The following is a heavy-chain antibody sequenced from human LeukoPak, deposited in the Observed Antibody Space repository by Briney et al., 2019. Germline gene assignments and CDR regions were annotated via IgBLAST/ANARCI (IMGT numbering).Heavy chain of an antibody. D-gene: IGHD4-17*01. CDR1: GGSISSGSHY. Sequence: SETLSLTCTVSGGSISSGSHYWSWIRQPAGKGLEWIGRIYTSGSTHYNPSLKSRVTISVDTSKNQFSLQLSSVTAADTAVYYCARELGYAVTSLDYWGQGTLVTVSS. CDR3: ARELGYAVTSLDY. CDR2: IYTSGST. J-gene: IGHJ4*02. V-gene: IGHV4-61*02.